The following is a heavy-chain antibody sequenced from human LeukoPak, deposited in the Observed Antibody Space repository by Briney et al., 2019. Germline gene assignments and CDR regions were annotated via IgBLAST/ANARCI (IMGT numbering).Heavy chain of an antibody. D-gene: IGHD5-18*01. Sequence: PGGSLRLSCAASGFSFSSYEMNWVRRAPGKGLQWISYISRGGDEIYYADSVKGRFTVSRDNAKNSLYLQMNSLRAEDTAVYYCARDRPDRGYSYGRDFDYWGQGTLVTVSS. CDR1: GFSFSSYE. CDR3: ARDRPDRGYSYGRDFDY. CDR2: ISRGGDEI. J-gene: IGHJ4*02. V-gene: IGHV3-48*03.